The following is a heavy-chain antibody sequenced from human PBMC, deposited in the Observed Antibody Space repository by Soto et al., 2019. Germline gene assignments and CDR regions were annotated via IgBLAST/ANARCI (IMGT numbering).Heavy chain of an antibody. CDR2: INHSGST. CDR1: GGSFSGYY. CDR3: ARDSREVVVAAAAGAHFDY. V-gene: IGHV4-34*01. Sequence: QVQLQQWGAGLLKPSETLSLTCAVYGGSFSGYYWSWIRQPPGKGLEWIGEINHSGSTNYNPSLKSRVTISVDTSKNQFSLKLSSVTAADTAVYYCARDSREVVVAAAAGAHFDYWGQGTLVTVSS. J-gene: IGHJ4*02. D-gene: IGHD2-15*01.